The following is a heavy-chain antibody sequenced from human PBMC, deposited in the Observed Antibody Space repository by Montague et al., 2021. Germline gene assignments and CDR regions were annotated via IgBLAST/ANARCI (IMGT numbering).Heavy chain of an antibody. CDR1: GFIFNNYV. J-gene: IGHJ4*02. Sequence: SLSPSCAASGFIFNNYVMNWVRQAPGKGLEWVSGINGNSINIDYADSVKGRFTISRDNAKNSLYLQMNSLRAEDTAFYYCVKDTRDYYPDFWGQGILVTVSS. D-gene: IGHD3-3*01. CDR2: INGNSINI. V-gene: IGHV3-9*01. CDR3: VKDTRDYYPDF.